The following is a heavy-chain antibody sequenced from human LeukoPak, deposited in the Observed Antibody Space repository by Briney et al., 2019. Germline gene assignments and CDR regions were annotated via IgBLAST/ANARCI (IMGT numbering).Heavy chain of an antibody. V-gene: IGHV3-30*18. Sequence: GGSLRLSCAASGFTFSSYWMNWARQAPGKGLEWVAVISYDGSNKYYADSVKGRFTISRDNSKNTLYLQMNSLRAEDTAVYYCAKDGQNRGYGGNSGFDPWGQGTLVTVSS. D-gene: IGHD4-23*01. CDR3: AKDGQNRGYGGNSGFDP. J-gene: IGHJ5*02. CDR2: ISYDGSNK. CDR1: GFTFSSYW.